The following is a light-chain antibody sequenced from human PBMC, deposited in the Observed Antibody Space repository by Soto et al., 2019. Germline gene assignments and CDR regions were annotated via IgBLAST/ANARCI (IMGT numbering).Light chain of an antibody. J-gene: IGLJ1*01. CDR1: SSDDGGYNY. CDR2: DVS. Sequence: QSALTQPASVSGSPGQSITISCTGTSSDDGGYNYVSWYQQHPGKAPKLMIYDVSNRPSGVSNRFSGSKSGNTASLTISGFQAEDEADYYCSSYTSSSTPRVFGTGTKVTVL. CDR3: SSYTSSSTPRV. V-gene: IGLV2-14*01.